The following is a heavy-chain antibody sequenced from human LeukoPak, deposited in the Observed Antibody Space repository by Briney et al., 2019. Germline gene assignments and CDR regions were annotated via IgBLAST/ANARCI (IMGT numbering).Heavy chain of an antibody. CDR1: GFTFSTYG. Sequence: GGSLRLSCVASGFTFSTYGMHWVRQAPGKGLEWVAGISYDGSKKYYADSVKGRFTLSRDNPKSTLYLQMNSLRADDTAVYYCATSGGYYQFDYWGQGTLVTVSS. CDR3: ATSGGYYQFDY. J-gene: IGHJ4*02. D-gene: IGHD1-26*01. CDR2: ISYDGSKK. V-gene: IGHV3-30*03.